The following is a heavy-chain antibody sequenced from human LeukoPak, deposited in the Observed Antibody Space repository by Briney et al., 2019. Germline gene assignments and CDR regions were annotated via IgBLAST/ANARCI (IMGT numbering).Heavy chain of an antibody. CDR1: GFTFSSYA. V-gene: IGHV3-30-3*01. J-gene: IGHJ4*02. CDR3: ARDPHYYGSGNHDY. Sequence: PGGSLRLSCAASGFTFSSYAMHWVRQASGKGLEWVALISYDGSNKYYADSVKGRVTISRDNSKNTLYLQMNSLRAEDTAVYYCARDPHYYGSGNHDYWGQGTLVTVSS. CDR2: ISYDGSNK. D-gene: IGHD3-10*01.